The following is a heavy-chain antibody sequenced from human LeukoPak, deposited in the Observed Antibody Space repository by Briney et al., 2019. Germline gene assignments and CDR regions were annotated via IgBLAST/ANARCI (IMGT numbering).Heavy chain of an antibody. J-gene: IGHJ5*02. V-gene: IGHV1-18*04. Sequence: GASVKVSCKTSGYPFTSYYIHWVRQAPGQGREWMGWISAYNGNTNYAQKLQGRVTMTTDTSTSTAYMELRSLRSDDTAVYYCARDLGESGGDWTTNWFDPWGQGTLVTVSS. CDR2: ISAYNGNT. CDR1: GYPFTSYY. CDR3: ARDLGESGGDWTTNWFDP. D-gene: IGHD2-21*02.